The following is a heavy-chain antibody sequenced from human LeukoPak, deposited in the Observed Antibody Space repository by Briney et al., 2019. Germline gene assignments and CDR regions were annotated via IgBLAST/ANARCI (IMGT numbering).Heavy chain of an antibody. CDR3: AKVTGLLWFGESSGDYFDY. Sequence: GGSLRLSCAASGFAFSNYGMSWVRQAPGKGLEWVSAISGSGGSTYYADSVKGRFTISRDNSKNTLYLQMNSLRAEDTAVYYCAKVTGLLWFGESSGDYFDYWGQGTLVTVSS. D-gene: IGHD3-10*01. CDR1: GFAFSNYG. J-gene: IGHJ4*02. V-gene: IGHV3-23*01. CDR2: ISGSGGST.